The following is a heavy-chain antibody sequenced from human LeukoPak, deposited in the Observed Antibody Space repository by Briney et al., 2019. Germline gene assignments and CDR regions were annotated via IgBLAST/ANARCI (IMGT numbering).Heavy chain of an antibody. CDR2: ISGSGGST. CDR1: GFTFSSYA. CDR3: AKDRGLLFGEFHDY. D-gene: IGHD3-10*02. J-gene: IGHJ4*02. Sequence: GGSLGLSCAASGFTFSSYAMSWVRQALGKGLEWVSAISGSGGSTYYADSVKGRFTISRDNSKNTLYLQMNSLRAEDTAVYYCAKDRGLLFGEFHDYWGQGTQVTVSS. V-gene: IGHV3-23*01.